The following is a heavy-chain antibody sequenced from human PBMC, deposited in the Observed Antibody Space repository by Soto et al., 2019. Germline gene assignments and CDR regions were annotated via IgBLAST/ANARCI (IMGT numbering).Heavy chain of an antibody. CDR3: SREVTYHCTNGVCSGGWFDP. D-gene: IGHD2-8*01. V-gene: IGHV1-69*01. CDR1: GGTFSSYA. CDR2: IIPIFGTA. Sequence: QVQLVQSGAEVKKPGSSVKVSCKASGGTFSSYAISWVRQAPGQGLEWMGGIIPIFGTANYAQKFQGRVTLTTDESTSTAYMELSSLISEDTAVYYCSREVTYHCTNGVCSGGWFDPWGQGTLVTVSS. J-gene: IGHJ5*02.